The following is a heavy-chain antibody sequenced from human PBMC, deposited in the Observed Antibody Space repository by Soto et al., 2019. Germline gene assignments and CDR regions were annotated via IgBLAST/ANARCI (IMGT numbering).Heavy chain of an antibody. CDR2: ISGSSSDT. V-gene: IGHV3-11*05. D-gene: IGHD1-26*01. J-gene: IGHJ4*02. Sequence: QVQLVESGGGLVRPGGSLRLSCAASGFTFTDYYMGWIRQAPGKGLECVSYISGSSSDTNYADSVKGRFTISRDNAKNSLYLHMNSLRAEDTAVYYCARASGSYSFDYWGQGTLVTVSS. CDR1: GFTFTDYY. CDR3: ARASGSYSFDY.